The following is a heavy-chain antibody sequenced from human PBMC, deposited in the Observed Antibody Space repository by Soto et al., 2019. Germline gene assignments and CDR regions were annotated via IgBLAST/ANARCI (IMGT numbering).Heavy chain of an antibody. J-gene: IGHJ4*02. CDR2: ISYDGSNK. V-gene: IGHV3-30-3*01. Sequence: GGSLRLSCAASGFTFSSYAMHWVRQAPGKGLEWVAVISYDGSNKYYADSVKGRFTISRDNSKNTLYLQMNSLRAEDTAVYYCAREPYSSSWLFDYWGQGTLVTVSS. CDR1: GFTFSSYA. CDR3: AREPYSSSWLFDY. D-gene: IGHD6-13*01.